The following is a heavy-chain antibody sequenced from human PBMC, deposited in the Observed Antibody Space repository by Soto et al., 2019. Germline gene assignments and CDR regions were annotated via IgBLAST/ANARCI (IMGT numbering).Heavy chain of an antibody. D-gene: IGHD5-18*01. J-gene: IGHJ5*02. V-gene: IGHV1-2*02. CDR2: IVVGSGNT. CDR3: ARGPGIQRGSVGSFDP. CDR1: GYTFTGYY. Sequence: AVKVSCKASGYTFTGYYMHWVRQAPGQGLEWIGWIVVGSGNTNYAQKFQGRVTVTRDTSTSTVYMELSSLKSDDTAVYYCARGPGIQRGSVGSFDPWGQGTRVTVSS.